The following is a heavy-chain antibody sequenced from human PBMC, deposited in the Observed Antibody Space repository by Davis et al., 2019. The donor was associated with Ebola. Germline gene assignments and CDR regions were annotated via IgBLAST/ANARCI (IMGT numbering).Heavy chain of an antibody. V-gene: IGHV3-73*01. CDR3: TRVVHYDVAYYYYVMDV. CDR1: GFTFRDSV. D-gene: IGHD3-22*01. CDR2: IRSRAHNYAA. Sequence: GGSLRLSCAASGFTFRDSVMHWVRQASGRGLEWVGRIRSRAHNYAATYTSSARGRFTISRDDSKNTLYLQMNSLKTEDTAVYYCTRVVHYDVAYYYYVMDVWGQGTTVIVSS. J-gene: IGHJ6*02.